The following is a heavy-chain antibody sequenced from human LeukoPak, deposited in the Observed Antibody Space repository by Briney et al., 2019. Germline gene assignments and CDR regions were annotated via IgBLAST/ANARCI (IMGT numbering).Heavy chain of an antibody. CDR1: GFTVSSNY. CDR2: IYSGGST. CDR3: ARDARPRGFFGYDAFDI. V-gene: IGHV3-53*01. Sequence: GESLRLSCAASGFTVSSNYMSWVRQAPGKGLEWVSVIYSGGSTYYAGSVKGRFTISRDNSKNTLYLQMNSLRAEDTAVYYCARDARPRGFFGYDAFDIWGEGTMVTVSS. J-gene: IGHJ3*02. D-gene: IGHD3-3*01.